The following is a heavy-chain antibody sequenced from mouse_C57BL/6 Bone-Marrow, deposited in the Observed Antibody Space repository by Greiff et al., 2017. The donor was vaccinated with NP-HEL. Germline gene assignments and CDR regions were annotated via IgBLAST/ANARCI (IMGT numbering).Heavy chain of an antibody. V-gene: IGHV1-54*01. D-gene: IGHD2-1*01. J-gene: IGHJ2*01. CDR3: ARRRGSTISYYFDY. Sequence: VQLQQSGAELVRPGTSVKVSCKASGYAFTNYLIEWVKQRPGQGLEWIGVINPGSGGTNYNEQFKGQATLTADKSSSTAYMQLSSLTSEDSAVYFCARRRGSTISYYFDYWGQGTTLTVSS. CDR2: INPGSGGT. CDR1: GYAFTNYL.